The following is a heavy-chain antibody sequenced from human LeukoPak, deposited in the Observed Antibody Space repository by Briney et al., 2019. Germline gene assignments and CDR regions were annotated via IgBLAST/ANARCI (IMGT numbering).Heavy chain of an antibody. CDR1: GYNFTNYW. J-gene: IGHJ4*02. CDR2: IYPDVSDT. V-gene: IGHV5-51*01. Sequence: GESLKISCKGSGYNFTNYWIGWVRQMPGKGLEWVGMIYPDVSDTRYSPAFQGQVTISADKSITPACLQWGSLKASDTATYYCARQGSYSSSWYNIDYWGQGTPVTVSS. D-gene: IGHD6-13*01. CDR3: ARQGSYSSSWYNIDY.